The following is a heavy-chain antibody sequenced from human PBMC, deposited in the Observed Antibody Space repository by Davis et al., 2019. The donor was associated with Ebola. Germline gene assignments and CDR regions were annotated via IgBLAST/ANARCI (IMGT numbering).Heavy chain of an antibody. CDR2: IHSDGSVI. V-gene: IGHV3-74*01. CDR1: GFTLSANT. Sequence: PGGSLRLSCAASGFTLSANTMDWVRQGPGKGLVWVSRIHSDGSVISYADSVKGRFTISRDNAKNTLYLQMNSLRAEDAGVYYCAAIAVTGTAGAFDFWGQGTMVTVSS. D-gene: IGHD6-13*01. J-gene: IGHJ3*01. CDR3: AAIAVTGTAGAFDF.